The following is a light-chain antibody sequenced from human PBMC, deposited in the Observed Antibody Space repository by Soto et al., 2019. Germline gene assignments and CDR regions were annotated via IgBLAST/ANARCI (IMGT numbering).Light chain of an antibody. CDR1: QTVRNNY. Sequence: ELGMTQSPGTLSLSPGERATLSCRASQTVRNNYLAWYQQKPGQAPRLLIYDASSRATGIPDRFSGGGSGTDFTLTISRLEPEDFAVYYCQQCSSYPLTFGGGTQVDSK. CDR2: DAS. V-gene: IGKV3-20*01. J-gene: IGKJ4*01. CDR3: QQCSSYPLT.